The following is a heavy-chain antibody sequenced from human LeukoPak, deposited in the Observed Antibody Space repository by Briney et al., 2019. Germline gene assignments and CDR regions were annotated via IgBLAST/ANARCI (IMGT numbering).Heavy chain of an antibody. CDR1: VGSISRYY. Sequence: PSETLSLTCTVSVGSISRYYWSWIRQPPGKGLEWIGYIYYSGSTNYNPSLKSRVTISVDTSKNQFSLKLSSVTAADTAVYYCARQGGGFWYFDLWGRGTLVTVSS. J-gene: IGHJ2*01. CDR3: ARQGGGFWYFDL. D-gene: IGHD6-25*01. V-gene: IGHV4-59*08. CDR2: IYYSGST.